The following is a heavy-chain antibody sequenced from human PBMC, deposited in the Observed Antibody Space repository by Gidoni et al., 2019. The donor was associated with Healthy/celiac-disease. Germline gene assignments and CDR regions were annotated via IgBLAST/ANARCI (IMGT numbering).Heavy chain of an antibody. CDR2: ISYDGSNK. CDR1: GFTFSSYA. Sequence: QVQLVESGGGVVQPGRSLRLSCAASGFTFSSYAMHWVRQAPGKGLEWVAVISYDGSNKYYADSVKGRFTISRDNSKNTLYLQMNSLRAEDTAVYYCARHSGSYYDAFDIWGQGTMVTVSS. J-gene: IGHJ3*02. V-gene: IGHV3-30-3*01. D-gene: IGHD1-26*01. CDR3: ARHSGSYYDAFDI.